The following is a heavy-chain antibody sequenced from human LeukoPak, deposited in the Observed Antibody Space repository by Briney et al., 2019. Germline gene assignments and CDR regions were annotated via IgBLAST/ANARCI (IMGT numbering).Heavy chain of an antibody. V-gene: IGHV3-23*01. Sequence: GGSLRLSCVASGFIVSSNYMSWVRQAPGKGLEWVSVISGSGANTYYADSVKGRFTISRDNSKNTLYLQMNSLRAEDTAVYYCAKDILGGLYWYFDLWGRGTLVTVSS. CDR3: AKDILGGLYWYFDL. CDR2: ISGSGANT. CDR1: GFIVSSNY. D-gene: IGHD2-15*01. J-gene: IGHJ2*01.